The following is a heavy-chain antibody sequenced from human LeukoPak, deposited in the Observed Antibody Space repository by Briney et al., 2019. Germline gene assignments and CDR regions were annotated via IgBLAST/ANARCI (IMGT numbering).Heavy chain of an antibody. Sequence: PSETLSLTCAVSGYSITSGYYWSWIRPPPGKGLEWIGNIYHSGKTYYKPSLKSRVTISVDTSKNQFSLKLSSVTATDTAVYYCARQSPAHDYWGQGTLVTVSS. J-gene: IGHJ4*02. CDR3: ARQSPAHDY. CDR1: GYSITSGYY. CDR2: IYHSGKT. D-gene: IGHD2-2*01. V-gene: IGHV4-38-2*01.